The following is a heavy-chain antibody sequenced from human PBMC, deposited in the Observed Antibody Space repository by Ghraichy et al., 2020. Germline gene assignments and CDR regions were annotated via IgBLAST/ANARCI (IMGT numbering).Heavy chain of an antibody. V-gene: IGHV1-18*04. J-gene: IGHJ4*02. D-gene: IGHD2-15*01. CDR1: GYTFTSYG. CDR2: ISAYNGNT. CDR3: ARDPLMPCSGGSCYSDY. Sequence: ASVKVSCKASGYTFTSYGISWVRQAPGQGLEWMGWISAYNGNTNYAQKLQGRVTMTTDTSTSTAYMELRSLRSDDTAVYYCARDPLMPCSGGSCYSDYWGQGTLVTVSS.